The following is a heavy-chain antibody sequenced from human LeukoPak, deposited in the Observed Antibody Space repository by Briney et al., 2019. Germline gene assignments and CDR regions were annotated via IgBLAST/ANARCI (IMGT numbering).Heavy chain of an antibody. D-gene: IGHD5-12*01. V-gene: IGHV1-18*01. J-gene: IGHJ4*02. Sequence: GASVQVSCQASGYTFINYGISWVRQAPGQGLEWMGWISAYTGNTNYAQKFQGRVTMTTDTSASTAYMELRSLRSDDTAVFYCVRGRRAATILGGLDYWGQGTLVIVSS. CDR3: VRGRRAATILGGLDY. CDR1: GYTFINYG. CDR2: ISAYTGNT.